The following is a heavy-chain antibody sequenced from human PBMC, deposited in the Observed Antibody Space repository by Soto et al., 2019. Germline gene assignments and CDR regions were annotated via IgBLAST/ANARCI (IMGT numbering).Heavy chain of an antibody. J-gene: IGHJ4*02. CDR3: ATPIKTYYDDSSGYSQDY. CDR2: ISPRSAYI. CDR1: RFKFSDYS. D-gene: IGHD3-22*01. V-gene: IGHV3-21*01. Sequence: PGGSLRLSCAASRFKFSDYSMNWVRRAPGKGLEWVSSISPRSAYIHYADAVKGRFIISRDDGKNALILQMNSLRAEDTAVYYCATPIKTYYDDSSGYSQDYWGQGTLVTVSS.